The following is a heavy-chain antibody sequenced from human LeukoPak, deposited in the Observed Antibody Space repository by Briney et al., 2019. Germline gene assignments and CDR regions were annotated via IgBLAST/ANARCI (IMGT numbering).Heavy chain of an antibody. CDR3: ARRHISSGWSFDY. CDR1: GYSISSGYY. J-gene: IGHJ4*02. V-gene: IGHV4-38-2*01. Sequence: SETLSLTCAVSGYSISSGYYWGWIRQPAGKGLAWIGQIHTSGSTNYNPPLKSRVTVSIDTPENQLSLTIRSVTAAGTAIYYCARRHISSGWSFDYWGQGTLVTVSS. D-gene: IGHD6-19*01. CDR2: IHTSGST.